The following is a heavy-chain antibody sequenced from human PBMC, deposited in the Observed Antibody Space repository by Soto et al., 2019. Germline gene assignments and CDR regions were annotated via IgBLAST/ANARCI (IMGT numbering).Heavy chain of an antibody. CDR1: GFTFSSYA. CDR3: ARDRGDEVATPNFDY. V-gene: IGHV3-30-3*01. D-gene: IGHD5-12*01. Sequence: QVQLVESGGGVVQPGRSLRLSCAASGFTFSSYAMHWVRQAPGKGLEWVAVISYDGSNKYYADSVKGRFTISRDNSKNPLYLQRNSLRAEDTAVYYCARDRGDEVATPNFDYWGQGTLVTVSS. J-gene: IGHJ4*02. CDR2: ISYDGSNK.